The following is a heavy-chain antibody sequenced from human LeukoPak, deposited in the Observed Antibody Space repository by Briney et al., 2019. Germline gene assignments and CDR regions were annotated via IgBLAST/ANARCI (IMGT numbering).Heavy chain of an antibody. V-gene: IGHV3-74*01. D-gene: IGHD2-8*02. CDR3: ARDQLYCTGGYCYFDS. CDR2: IKGDGSSI. Sequence: GGSLRLSCVASGFNFRSYWMHWVRQTPGEGLVWVSRIKGDGSSISYADSVKGRFTISRDNAKNTLCLQMNSLRDEDTALYYCARDQLYCTGGYCYFDSWGQGTLVTVSS. CDR1: GFNFRSYW. J-gene: IGHJ4*02.